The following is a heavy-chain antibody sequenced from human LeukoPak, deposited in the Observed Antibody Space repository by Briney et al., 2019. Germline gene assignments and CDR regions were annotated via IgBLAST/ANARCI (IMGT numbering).Heavy chain of an antibody. CDR2: ISSSSSYI. V-gene: IGHV3-21*01. D-gene: IGHD3-10*01. CDR3: ASPRYGSGSPYDY. CDR1: GFTFSSYS. Sequence: PGGSLRLSCAASGFTFSSYSMNWVRQAPGKGLEWVSSISSSSSYIYYADSVKGRFTISRDNAKNSLYLQMNSLRAEDTAVYYCASPRYGSGSPYDYWGQGTLVTVSS. J-gene: IGHJ4*02.